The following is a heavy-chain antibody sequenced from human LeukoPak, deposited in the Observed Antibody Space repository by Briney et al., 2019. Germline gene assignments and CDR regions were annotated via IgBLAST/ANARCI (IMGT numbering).Heavy chain of an antibody. D-gene: IGHD3-22*01. CDR2: IYTSGST. CDR1: GGSISSGSYY. Sequence: SQTLSLTCTVSGGSISSGSYYWSRIRQPAGKGLEWIGRIYTSGSTNYNPSLKSRVTISVDTSKNQFSLKLSFVTAADTAVYYCARVSPHYYDSSGPNDAFDIWGQGTMVTVSS. CDR3: ARVSPHYYDSSGPNDAFDI. V-gene: IGHV4-61*02. J-gene: IGHJ3*02.